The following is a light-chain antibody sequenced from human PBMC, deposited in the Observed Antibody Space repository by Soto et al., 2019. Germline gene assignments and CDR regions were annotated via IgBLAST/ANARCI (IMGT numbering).Light chain of an antibody. Sequence: QSVLTQPASVSESPGQSITISYTETSSDVGGYNYVSWYQQHPGKAPKLMIYDVSNRPSGVSNRFSGSKSGNTASLTISGLQAEDEADYYCSSYTSSSSSYVFGTGTKVTVL. CDR2: DVS. CDR1: SSDVGGYNY. J-gene: IGLJ1*01. V-gene: IGLV2-14*01. CDR3: SSYTSSSSSYV.